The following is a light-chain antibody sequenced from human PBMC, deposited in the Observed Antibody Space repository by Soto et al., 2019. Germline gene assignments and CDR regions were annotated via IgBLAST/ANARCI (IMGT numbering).Light chain of an antibody. J-gene: IGKJ5*01. Sequence: EIVLTQSPGTLSLSPGERATLSCRASQSVSSSYLAWYQQKPGQAPRFLIYGASSRATGVPARFSGSRSGTDFTLTISSLEPEDFAMYYCQQFGGSPVTFGQGTRLEIK. V-gene: IGKV3-20*01. CDR2: GAS. CDR1: QSVSSSY. CDR3: QQFGGSPVT.